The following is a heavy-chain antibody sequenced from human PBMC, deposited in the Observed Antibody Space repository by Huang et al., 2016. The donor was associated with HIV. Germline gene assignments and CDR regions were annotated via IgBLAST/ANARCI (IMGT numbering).Heavy chain of an antibody. D-gene: IGHD2-15*01. Sequence: QLQLQESGPGLVKPSETLSLTCTVPGGSISSSSFYWGWSRQPPGQGLGWIGSMYYSGKTYYNPALKRRVTISVDTAKNQFSLRLSSVTASDTAVYYCARHDIYCSDGSCSGFDYWGQGSLVTVSS. CDR1: GGSISSSSFY. V-gene: IGHV4-39*01. CDR2: MYYSGKT. J-gene: IGHJ4*02. CDR3: ARHDIYCSDGSCSGFDY.